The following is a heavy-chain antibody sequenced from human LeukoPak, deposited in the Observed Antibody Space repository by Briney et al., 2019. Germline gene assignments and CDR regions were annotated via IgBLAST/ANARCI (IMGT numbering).Heavy chain of an antibody. CDR2: ISSSSKYI. V-gene: IGHV3-21*06. CDR3: ARVSTAVSLAIDY. Sequence: GGSLRLSCAASGFIFSSYGMSWVRQAPGKGLEWVSVISSSSKYIYYADSVKGRFTISRDNAKNSLYLQMNSLRAEDTAVYYCARVSTAVSLAIDYWGQGTLVTVST. D-gene: IGHD6-13*01. CDR1: GFIFSSYG. J-gene: IGHJ4*02.